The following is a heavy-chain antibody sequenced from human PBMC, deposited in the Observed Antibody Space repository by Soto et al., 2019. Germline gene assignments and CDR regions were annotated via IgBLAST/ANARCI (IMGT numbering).Heavy chain of an antibody. CDR3: ARSMGWYGISLWNWLHP. Sequence: SVKVSCKASGGTFSSYAISWVRQAPGQGLEWMGGIIPIFGTANYAQKFQGRVTITADESTSTAYMELSSLRSEDTTVYYCARSMGWYGISLWNWLHPWGQGTMATVYS. J-gene: IGHJ5*02. CDR1: GGTFSSYA. D-gene: IGHD2-8*01. V-gene: IGHV1-69*13. CDR2: IIPIFGTA.